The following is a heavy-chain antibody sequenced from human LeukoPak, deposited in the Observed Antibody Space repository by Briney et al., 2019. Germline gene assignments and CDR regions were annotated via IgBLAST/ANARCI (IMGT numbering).Heavy chain of an antibody. CDR2: INHSGST. D-gene: IGHD3-22*01. Sequence: SETLSLTCAVYGGSFSGYYWSWIRQPPGEGLEWIGEINHSGSTNYNPSLKSRVTISVDTSKNQFSLKLSSVTAADTAVYYCATRRARSEGYYSHLDYWGQGTLVTVSS. CDR3: ATRRARSEGYYSHLDY. J-gene: IGHJ4*02. V-gene: IGHV4-34*01. CDR1: GGSFSGYY.